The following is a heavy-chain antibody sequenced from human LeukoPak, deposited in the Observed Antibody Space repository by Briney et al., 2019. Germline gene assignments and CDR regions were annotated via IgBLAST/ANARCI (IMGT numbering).Heavy chain of an antibody. CDR2: ISSSSSYI. CDR1: GFTFSSYG. J-gene: IGHJ4*02. V-gene: IGHV3-21*01. D-gene: IGHD6-19*01. Sequence: PGGSLRLSCAASGFTFSSYGMHWVRQAPGKGLEWVSSISSSSSYIYYADSVKGRFTISRDNAKNSLYLQMNSLRAEDTAVYYCARAQKGVAVAIRDWGQGTLVTVSS. CDR3: ARAQKGVAVAIRD.